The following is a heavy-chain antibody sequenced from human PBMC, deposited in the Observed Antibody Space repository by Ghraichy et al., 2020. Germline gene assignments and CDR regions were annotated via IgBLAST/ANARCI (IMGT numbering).Heavy chain of an antibody. D-gene: IGHD6-13*01. V-gene: IGHV3-23*01. J-gene: IGHJ6*02. CDR3: AKAAYRQQLGWGYYGMDV. CDR2: ISGSGGST. CDR1: GFTFSSYA. Sequence: GGSLRLSCAASGFTFSSYAMSWVRQAPGKGLEWVSAISGSGGSTYYADSVKGRFTISRDNSKNTLYLQMNSLRAEDTAVYYCAKAAYRQQLGWGYYGMDVWGQGTTVTVSS.